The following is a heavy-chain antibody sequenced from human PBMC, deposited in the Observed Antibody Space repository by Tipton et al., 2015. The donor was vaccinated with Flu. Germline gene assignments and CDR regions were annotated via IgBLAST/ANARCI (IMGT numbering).Heavy chain of an antibody. CDR2: IYSGGST. CDR1: GFTVSSNY. Sequence: SLRLSCAASGFTVSSNYMSWVRQAPGKGLEWVSVIYSGGSTYYADSVKGRFTISRDNSKNTLYLQMNSLRAEDTAVYYCARAKNYYDRRGYSPGGFDIWGQGTMVTVAS. D-gene: IGHD3-22*01. V-gene: IGHV3-53*01. CDR3: ARAKNYYDRRGYSPGGFDI. J-gene: IGHJ3*02.